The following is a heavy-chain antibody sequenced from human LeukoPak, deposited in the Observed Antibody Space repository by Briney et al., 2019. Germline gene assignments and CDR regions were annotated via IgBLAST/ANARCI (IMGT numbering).Heavy chain of an antibody. CDR1: VFIFTSYA. V-gene: IGHV3-23*01. CDR3: AKKLGSSPGDFFDY. Sequence: GGSLRLSCAPSVFIFTSYAMSWVRQPAGKGLQWVSDINDNGDTTFYADSVKGRFTISRDKSKNTLYLQMNSLRADDTAVYFCAKKLGSSPGDFFDYWGQGTLVTVSS. J-gene: IGHJ4*02. CDR2: INDNGDTT. D-gene: IGHD6-6*01.